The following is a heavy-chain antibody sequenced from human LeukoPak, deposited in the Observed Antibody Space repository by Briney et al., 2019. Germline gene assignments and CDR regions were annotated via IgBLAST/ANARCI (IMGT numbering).Heavy chain of an antibody. V-gene: IGHV3-23*01. D-gene: IGHD2-2*02. J-gene: IGHJ4*02. Sequence: GGSLRLSCAASGFTFSSYAMSWVRQAPGKGLECVSAISGSGGSTYYADSVKGRFTISRDNSKNTLYLQMNSLRAEDTAVYYCAKRVVVVPAAISVSYFDYWGQGTLVTVSS. CDR2: ISGSGGST. CDR3: AKRVVVVPAAISVSYFDY. CDR1: GFTFSSYA.